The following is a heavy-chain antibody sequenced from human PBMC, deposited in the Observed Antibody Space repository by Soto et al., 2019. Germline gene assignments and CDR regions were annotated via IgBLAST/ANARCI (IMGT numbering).Heavy chain of an antibody. CDR2: ISYDGSNK. D-gene: IGHD6-19*01. J-gene: IGHJ6*02. V-gene: IGHV3-30-3*01. CDR1: GFTFSSYA. CDR3: ARTDSSGWSTRYGMDV. Sequence: PVGSLRLSCAASGFTFSSYAMHWVRQAPGKGLEWVAVISYDGSNKYYADYVRGRFTISRDNSKNTLYLQMNSLRAEDAAVYYCARTDSSGWSTRYGMDVWGQGTTVTVSS.